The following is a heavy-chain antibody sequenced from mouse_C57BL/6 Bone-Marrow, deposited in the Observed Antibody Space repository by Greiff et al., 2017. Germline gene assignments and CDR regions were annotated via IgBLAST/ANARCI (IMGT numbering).Heavy chain of an antibody. V-gene: IGHV14-1*01. CDR3: TRGSYYSNPYFDY. D-gene: IGHD2-5*01. CDR1: GFNIKDYY. J-gene: IGHJ2*01. CDR2: IDPEDGDT. Sequence: VQLKQSGAELVRPGASVKLSCTASGFNIKDYYMHWVKQRPEQGLEWIGRIDPEDGDTEYAPKFQGKATMTADTSSNTAYLQLSSLTSEDTAVYYCTRGSYYSNPYFDYWGQGTTRTVSS.